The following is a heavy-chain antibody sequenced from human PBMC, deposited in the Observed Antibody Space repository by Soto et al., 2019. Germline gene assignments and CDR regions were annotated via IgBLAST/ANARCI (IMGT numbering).Heavy chain of an antibody. CDR3: ARGQQGAYCYLYYYYGMDV. V-gene: IGHV6-1*01. J-gene: IGHJ6*02. Sequence: SQTLSLTCAISGDSVSSNSAAWNWIRQSPSRGLEWLGRTYYRSKWYNDYAVSVKSRITINPDTSKNQFSLQLNSVTPEDTAVYYCARGQQGAYCYLYYYYGMDVWGQGTTVTVSS. CDR1: GDSVSSNSAA. CDR2: TYYRSKWYN. D-gene: IGHD5-18*01.